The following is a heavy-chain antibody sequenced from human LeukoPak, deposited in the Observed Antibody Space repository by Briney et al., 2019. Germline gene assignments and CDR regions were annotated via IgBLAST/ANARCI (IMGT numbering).Heavy chain of an antibody. CDR1: GFTFSDAW. J-gene: IGHJ4*02. V-gene: IGHV3-15*01. CDR2: IKSKTDGGTT. CDR3: TTLLTFYSDSSGYYRGLAY. D-gene: IGHD3-22*01. Sequence: GGSLRLSYTASGFTFSDAWMSWVRQAPGKGLEWVGRIKSKTDGGTTDYAAPVKGRFTISRDDSINTLYLQMNSLKTDDTAVYYCTTLLTFYSDSSGYYRGLAYWGQGTLVTVSS.